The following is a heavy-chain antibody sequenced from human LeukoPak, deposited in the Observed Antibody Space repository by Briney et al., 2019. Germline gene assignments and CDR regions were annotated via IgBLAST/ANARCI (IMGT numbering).Heavy chain of an antibody. CDR1: GFTFSSYS. Sequence: GGSLRLSCAASGFTFSSYSMNWVRQAPGKGLEWVSSISSSGTYIYYAESMRGRFTISRDNAKNSLYLQMNSLRAEDTAVYYCARETHTDRYYMDVWGKGTTVTVSS. V-gene: IGHV3-21*01. CDR2: ISSSGTYI. CDR3: ARETHTDRYYMDV. D-gene: IGHD4-17*01. J-gene: IGHJ6*03.